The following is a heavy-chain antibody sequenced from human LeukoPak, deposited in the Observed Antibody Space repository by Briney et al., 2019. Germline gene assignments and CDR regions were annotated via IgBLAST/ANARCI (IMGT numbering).Heavy chain of an antibody. Sequence: GESLKISCKGSGYSFTSYWIGWVRQMPGKGLEWMGIIYPGDSDTRYSPSFQGQVTISADKSISTAYLQWSSLKASDTAMYYCARVTYYDILTGYWHYYYYMDVWGKGTTVTVSS. V-gene: IGHV5-51*01. CDR2: IYPGDSDT. J-gene: IGHJ6*03. CDR3: ARVTYYDILTGYWHYYYYMDV. D-gene: IGHD3-9*01. CDR1: GYSFTSYW.